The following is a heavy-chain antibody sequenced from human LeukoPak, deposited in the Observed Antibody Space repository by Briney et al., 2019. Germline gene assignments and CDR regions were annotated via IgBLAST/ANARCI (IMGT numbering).Heavy chain of an antibody. J-gene: IGHJ1*01. CDR3: AKDEGYCSGGSCYEAPYFQH. D-gene: IGHD2-15*01. CDR1: GFTFSSYG. V-gene: IGHV3-30*18. Sequence: GGSLRLSCAASGFTFSSYGMHWVRQAPGKGLEWVAVISYDGSNKYYADSVKGRFTISRDNSKNTLYLKMNSLRAEDTAVYYCAKDEGYCSGGSCYEAPYFQHWGQGTLVTVSS. CDR2: ISYDGSNK.